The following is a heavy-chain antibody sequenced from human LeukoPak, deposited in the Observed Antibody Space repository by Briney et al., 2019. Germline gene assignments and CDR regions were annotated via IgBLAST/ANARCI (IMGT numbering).Heavy chain of an antibody. D-gene: IGHD1-7*01. CDR2: IYTSGNT. J-gene: IGHJ6*03. Sequence: SETLSLTCTVSGGSMSSHSWNWIRLPAGKGLEWIGRIYTSGNTKSNPSLESRVTMSVDTSKNQFSLKLSSVTAADTAVYYCARVRTQPDYYMDVWGKGTTVTVSS. CDR3: ARVRTQPDYYMDV. CDR1: GGSMSSHS. V-gene: IGHV4-4*07.